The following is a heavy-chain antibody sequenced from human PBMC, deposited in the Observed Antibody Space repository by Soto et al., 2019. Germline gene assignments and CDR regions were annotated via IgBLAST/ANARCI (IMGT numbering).Heavy chain of an antibody. J-gene: IGHJ6*02. Sequence: QVQLVQSGAEMKKHGSSVKVSCKASGGAFSDYAFSWVRQAPGQGLEWLGGIMPIFRAPDYAQKFQGRVTITADEFTRTAYMEMNSLRSEDTAVYYCASWLKGPDIGNYYYGMDVWGQGTTVTVS. D-gene: IGHD2-15*01. CDR3: ASWLKGPDIGNYYYGMDV. CDR1: GGAFSDYA. CDR2: IMPIFRAP. V-gene: IGHV1-69*12.